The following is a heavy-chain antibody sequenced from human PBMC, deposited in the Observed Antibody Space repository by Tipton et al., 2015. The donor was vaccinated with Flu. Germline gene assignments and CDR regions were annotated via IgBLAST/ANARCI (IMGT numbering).Heavy chain of an antibody. CDR2: IYYSGNT. Sequence: SLTCTVSGRSLINYYWSWIRQPPGKGLEYIGYIYYSGNTKYNPSLKSRVTMSVDTSKNLLSLKLSSVTAADTAVYYCARHTLSRRGGDFDYWGQGTLVTVSS. CDR3: ARHTLSRRGGDFDY. D-gene: IGHD2/OR15-2a*01. V-gene: IGHV4-59*08. J-gene: IGHJ4*02. CDR1: GRSLINYY.